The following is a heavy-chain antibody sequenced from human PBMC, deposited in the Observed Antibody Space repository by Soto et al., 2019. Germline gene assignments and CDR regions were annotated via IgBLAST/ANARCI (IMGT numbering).Heavy chain of an antibody. CDR3: AKDLPYDYVWGSYRPIFYYYGMDV. J-gene: IGHJ6*02. Sequence: GGSLRLSCAASGFTFSSYAMSWVREAPGKGLEWVSVISGSEGSTYYADSVKGRFIISRDNSKNTLYLQMRGLRAEDTAVYYCAKDLPYDYVWGSYRPIFYYYGMDVWGQGTTVTVSS. CDR2: ISGSEGST. V-gene: IGHV3-23*01. CDR1: GFTFSSYA. D-gene: IGHD3-16*02.